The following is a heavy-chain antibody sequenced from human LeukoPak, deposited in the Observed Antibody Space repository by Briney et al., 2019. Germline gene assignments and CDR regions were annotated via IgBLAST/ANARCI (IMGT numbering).Heavy chain of an antibody. CDR2: ISSSSSYI. J-gene: IGHJ3*02. CDR1: GFTFSSYG. CDR3: ATTWENEYSSSAGAFDI. D-gene: IGHD6-6*01. V-gene: IGHV3-21*01. Sequence: GGSLRLSCAASGFTFSSYGMNWVRQAPGKGLEWVSSISSSSSYIYYADSVKGRFTISRDNAKNSLYLQMNSLRAEDTAVYYCATTWENEYSSSAGAFDIWGQGTMVTVSS.